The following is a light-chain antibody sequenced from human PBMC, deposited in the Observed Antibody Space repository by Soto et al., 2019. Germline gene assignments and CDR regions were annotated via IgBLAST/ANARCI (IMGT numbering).Light chain of an antibody. CDR3: QQCQSSPFT. V-gene: IGKV3-20*01. CDR2: GAS. J-gene: IGKJ2*01. Sequence: DIVLTQSPGTMALSPGERATISCRASQSVSSTHLAWYQQRPGQAPRLLIFGASYRVIGVPDRFSGSGSGTDFTLYISSLEPEDIAVYYCQQCQSSPFTFGQGTKLEIK. CDR1: QSVSSTH.